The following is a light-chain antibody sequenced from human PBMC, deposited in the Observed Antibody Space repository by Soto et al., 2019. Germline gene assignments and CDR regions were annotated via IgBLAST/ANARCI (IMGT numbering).Light chain of an antibody. CDR2: EVR. V-gene: IGLV2-14*01. J-gene: IGLJ1*01. CDR1: SSDVGGYNY. CDR3: SSYTSSSTPRV. Sequence: QSALTQPASVSGSPGQSITISCTGTSSDVGGYNYVSWYQQHPGQAPKLMIFEVRNRPAGVSNRVSGSKSGNTASLTISGRQAEDEADYYCSSYTSSSTPRVFGTGTKLTVL.